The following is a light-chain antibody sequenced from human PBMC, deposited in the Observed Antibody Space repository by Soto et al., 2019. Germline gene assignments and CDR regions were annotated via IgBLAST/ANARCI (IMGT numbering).Light chain of an antibody. CDR3: AAWDDSLNGPV. Sequence: LTQPPSASGTPGQRVTISCSGSSSNIGSNTVNWYQQLPGTAPKLLIYSNNQRPSGVPDRFSGSKSGTSASLAISGLKSEDEADYYCAAWDDSLNGPVFGGGTKLTVL. V-gene: IGLV1-44*01. CDR2: SNN. J-gene: IGLJ2*01. CDR1: SSNIGSNT.